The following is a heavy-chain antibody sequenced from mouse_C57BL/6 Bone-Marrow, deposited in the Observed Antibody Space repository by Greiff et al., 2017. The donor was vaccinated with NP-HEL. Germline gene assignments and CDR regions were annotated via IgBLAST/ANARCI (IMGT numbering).Heavy chain of an antibody. V-gene: IGHV5-12*01. J-gene: IGHJ3*01. CDR3: ASYSNSAWFAY. D-gene: IGHD2-5*01. CDR2: ISNGGGST. Sequence: EVQLQESGGGLVQPGGSLKLSCAASGFTFSDYYMYWVRQTPEKRLEWVAYISNGGGSTYYPDTVKGRFTISRDNAKNTLYLQMSRLKSEDTAMYYCASYSNSAWFAYWGQGTLVTVSA. CDR1: GFTFSDYY.